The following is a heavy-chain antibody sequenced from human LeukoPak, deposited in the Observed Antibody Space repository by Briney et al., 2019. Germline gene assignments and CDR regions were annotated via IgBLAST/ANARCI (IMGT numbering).Heavy chain of an antibody. Sequence: GSLRLSCAASGFPFSSYAMHWVRQAPGKGLEWVAVISYDGSNKYYADSVKGRFTISRDNSKNTLYLQMNSLRAEDTAVYYCARDLSSGYYFDYWGQGTLVTVSS. V-gene: IGHV3-30*01. J-gene: IGHJ4*02. D-gene: IGHD3-22*01. CDR1: GFPFSSYA. CDR3: ARDLSSGYYFDY. CDR2: ISYDGSNK.